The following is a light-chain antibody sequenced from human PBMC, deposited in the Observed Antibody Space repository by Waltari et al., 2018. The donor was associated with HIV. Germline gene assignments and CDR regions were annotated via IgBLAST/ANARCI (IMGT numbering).Light chain of an antibody. CDR2: LNSDGSH. Sequence: QLVLTQSPSSSPSLGASVKFTCPLSSGHRNYHLAWHQHQPEKGPRYLMKLNSDGSHSKGDGIPDRFSGSSSGAERYLTISSLQSEDEADYYCQTWDTGIRVFGGGTKLTVL. CDR3: QTWDTGIRV. J-gene: IGLJ3*02. V-gene: IGLV4-69*01. CDR1: SGHRNYH.